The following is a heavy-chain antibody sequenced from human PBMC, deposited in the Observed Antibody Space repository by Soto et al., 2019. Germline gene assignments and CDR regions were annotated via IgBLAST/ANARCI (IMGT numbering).Heavy chain of an antibody. D-gene: IGHD3-10*01. Sequence: QVQLVQSGAEVKKPGSSVKVSCKASGGTFSAYAISWVRQAPGQGLEWMGGIIPMFGTENHAQKFQGRVINTADKFTRTAYMELSSLRSEDTGIYYCARDATGSFGYFDLWGRGTLVTVSS. V-gene: IGHV1-69*06. CDR3: ARDATGSFGYFDL. CDR1: GGTFSAYA. J-gene: IGHJ2*01. CDR2: IIPMFGTE.